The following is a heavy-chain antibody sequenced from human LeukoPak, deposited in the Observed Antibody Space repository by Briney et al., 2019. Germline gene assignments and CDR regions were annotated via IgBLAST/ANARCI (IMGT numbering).Heavy chain of an antibody. CDR3: ARDIGSGSSNYYYYYYMDV. J-gene: IGHJ6*03. Sequence: PSETLSLTCAVSGGSISSSNWWSWVRQPPGKGLEWIGEIYHSGSTNYNPSLKSRVTISVDKSKNQFSLKLSSVTAADTAVYYCARDIGSGSSNYYYYYYMDVWGKGTTVTISS. CDR2: IYHSGST. CDR1: GGSISSSNW. V-gene: IGHV4-4*02. D-gene: IGHD3-10*01.